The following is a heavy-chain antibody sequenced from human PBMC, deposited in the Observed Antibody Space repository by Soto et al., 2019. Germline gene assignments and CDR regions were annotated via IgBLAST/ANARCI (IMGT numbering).Heavy chain of an antibody. CDR3: AHRILRTVSGLVTTTAIYFDF. CDR1: GFSLTTSGVG. D-gene: IGHD3-3*01. Sequence: QITLNESGPTVVKPAETLTLTCTFSGFSLTTSGVGVGWIRPSPGKAPAWLALIYWHDDKRYSASLKSSLTITKDTSNSQVVLTMASVDAADTATYYCAHRILRTVSGLVTTTAIYFDFWGQGTPVVVSS. CDR2: IYWHDDK. J-gene: IGHJ4*02. V-gene: IGHV2-5*01.